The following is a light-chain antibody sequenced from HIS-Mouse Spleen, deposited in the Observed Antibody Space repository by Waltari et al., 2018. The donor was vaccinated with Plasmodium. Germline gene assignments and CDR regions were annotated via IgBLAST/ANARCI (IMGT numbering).Light chain of an antibody. CDR3: QQFNNYPSIT. CDR1: QGISSA. CDR2: DAS. Sequence: AIQLTQSPSSLSASVGDRVTITCRASQGISSALAWYQQKPGKAPKLLIYDASSLESGVPSRFSGSGSGTDVTLTISSLQPEDFATYYCQQFNNYPSITFGQGTRLEIK. V-gene: IGKV1D-13*01. J-gene: IGKJ5*01.